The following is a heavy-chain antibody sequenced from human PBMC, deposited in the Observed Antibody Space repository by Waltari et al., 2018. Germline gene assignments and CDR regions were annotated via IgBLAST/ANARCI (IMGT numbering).Heavy chain of an antibody. CDR1: NFIIRDGNY. Sequence: QVQLQESGPGLGKPSETLSPPGAVSNFIIRDGNYWGWIRQSPGKGLEWIGSIYNSGTTHYNPSLESRVTISVDRSRNQFSLKVTSVSAADTAVYFCARDQRFLESLYPYYYALDAWGRGITVTVSS. D-gene: IGHD3-3*01. J-gene: IGHJ6*02. CDR2: IYNSGTT. V-gene: IGHV4-38-2*02. CDR3: ARDQRFLESLYPYYYALDA.